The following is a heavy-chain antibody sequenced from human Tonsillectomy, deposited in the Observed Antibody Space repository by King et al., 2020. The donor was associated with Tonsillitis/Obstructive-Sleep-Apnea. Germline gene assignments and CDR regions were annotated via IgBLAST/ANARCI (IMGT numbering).Heavy chain of an antibody. D-gene: IGHD4-23*01. Sequence: VQLVESGGGLVQSGGSLRLSCAASGFTFSSNAISWVRQAPGKGLEWVSVISDSGGSTYYTDSVKGRFTISRDNSKNTLYLQMNSLRAADTAVYYCAKLYGGNSGSHFDYWGQGTLVTVSS. V-gene: IGHV3-23*04. CDR3: AKLYGGNSGSHFDY. CDR1: GFTFSSNA. CDR2: ISDSGGST. J-gene: IGHJ4*02.